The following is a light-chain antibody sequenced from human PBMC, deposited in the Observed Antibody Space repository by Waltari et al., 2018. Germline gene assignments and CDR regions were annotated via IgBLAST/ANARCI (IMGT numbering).Light chain of an antibody. CDR3: AAWDDSLNGWV. CDR2: SNN. V-gene: IGLV1-44*01. J-gene: IGLJ3*02. Sequence: QPVPTQLPSASATPGQRVTSSCSGSSPSIGRNTVNWDQQPPGTAPKLLIYSNNQRPSGVPDRFSASTSGTSASLAISGLQSEDEADYYCAAWDDSLNGWVFGGGTKLTVL. CDR1: SPSIGRNT.